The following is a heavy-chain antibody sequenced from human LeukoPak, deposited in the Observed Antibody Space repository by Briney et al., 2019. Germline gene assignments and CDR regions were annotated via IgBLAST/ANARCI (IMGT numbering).Heavy chain of an antibody. CDR2: ISSSSSYI. J-gene: IGHJ6*02. Sequence: GGSLRLSCAASGFTFSSYSMNWVRQAPGKGLEWVSSISSSSSYIYYADSVKGRFTVSRDNAKNSLYLQMNSLRAGDTAVYYCARAAPLLNYYDSSGYYSGMDVWGQGTTVTVSS. CDR1: GFTFSSYS. CDR3: ARAAPLLNYYDSSGYYSGMDV. D-gene: IGHD3-22*01. V-gene: IGHV3-21*01.